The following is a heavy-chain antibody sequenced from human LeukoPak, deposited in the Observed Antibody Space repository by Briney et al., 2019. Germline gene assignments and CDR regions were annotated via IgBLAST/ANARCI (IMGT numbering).Heavy chain of an antibody. V-gene: IGHV4-59*01. J-gene: IGHJ4*02. CDR3: VRDRSYGFFDY. CDR1: GGSISSYY. Sequence: SETLSLTCTVSGGSISSYYWTWIRQPPGKGLEWIGFISDTGSTNYNPSVKSRVTISVDTSKSQSSLMLSSVTAADTAVYYCVRDRSYGFFDYWGQGTLVTVSS. CDR2: ISDTGST. D-gene: IGHD5-18*01.